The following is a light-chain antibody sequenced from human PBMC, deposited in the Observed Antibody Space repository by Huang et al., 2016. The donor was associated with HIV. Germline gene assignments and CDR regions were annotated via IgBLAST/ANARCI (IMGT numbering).Light chain of an antibody. Sequence: DIQMTQSPSSLSASVGDRVTITCRASQSISTYLNWYQQKPGKAPKVLIYAASTLQSGVPSMFSGSGSGTDFTLTISSLQPEDFATYYCQQSYSTPQLTFGGGTKVEIK. CDR2: AAS. J-gene: IGKJ4*01. CDR1: QSISTY. CDR3: QQSYSTPQLT. V-gene: IGKV1-39*01.